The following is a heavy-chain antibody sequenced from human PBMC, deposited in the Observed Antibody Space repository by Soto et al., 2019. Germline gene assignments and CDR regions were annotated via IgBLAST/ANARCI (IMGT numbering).Heavy chain of an antibody. CDR2: IYYNGFT. D-gene: IGHD3-3*01. Sequence: KPSETLSLTCTVSGGSISSSSYYWGWIRQSPGKGLEWIGSIYYNGFTYYNPSLKSRVTISVDTSKNEFSLKLSSVTAADTAVYYCARIYDFWSGGNWLDPWGQGTLVTVSS. J-gene: IGHJ5*02. V-gene: IGHV4-39*01. CDR3: ARIYDFWSGGNWLDP. CDR1: GGSISSSSYY.